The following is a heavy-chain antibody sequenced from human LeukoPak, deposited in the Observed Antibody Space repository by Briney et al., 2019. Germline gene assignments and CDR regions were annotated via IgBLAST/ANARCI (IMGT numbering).Heavy chain of an antibody. J-gene: IGHJ4*02. CDR2: ISYDGSNK. Sequence: GGSLRLSCAASGFTFSSYGMHWVRQAPGKGLEWVAVISYDGSNKHYADSVKGRFTISRDNSKNTLYLQMNSLRAEDTAVYYCAKDRWAAAGYFDYWGQGTLVTVSS. CDR1: GFTFSSYG. V-gene: IGHV3-30*18. D-gene: IGHD6-13*01. CDR3: AKDRWAAAGYFDY.